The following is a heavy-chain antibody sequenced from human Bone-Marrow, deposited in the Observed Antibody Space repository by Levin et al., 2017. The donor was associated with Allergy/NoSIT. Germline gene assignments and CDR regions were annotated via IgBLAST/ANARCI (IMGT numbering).Heavy chain of an antibody. D-gene: IGHD3-10*01. CDR1: GYTFTGYY. CDR3: AAQRITMVRGVGY. V-gene: IGHV1-2*02. CDR2: INPNSGGT. Sequence: KAGESLKISCKASGYTFTGYYMHWVRQAPGQGLEWMGWINPNSGGTNYAQKFQGRVTMTRDTSISTAYMELSRLRSDDTAVYYCAAQRITMVRGVGYWGQGTLVTVSS. J-gene: IGHJ4*02.